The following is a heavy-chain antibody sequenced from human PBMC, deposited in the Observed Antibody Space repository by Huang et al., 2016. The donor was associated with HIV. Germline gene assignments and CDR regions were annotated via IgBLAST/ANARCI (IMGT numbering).Heavy chain of an antibody. Sequence: VESGGRLVQPGGSIRLSCVGSTFRFGAYWMSWVRQSPGKGLEGMANIKQDESEKYYVDSVKGRFNISRDNAKKVLFLEMNNVRVEDTATYYCATKTAAMDIWGQGTTVTVS. J-gene: IGHJ6*02. CDR3: ATKTAAMDI. CDR1: TFRFGAYW. D-gene: IGHD1-7*01. V-gene: IGHV3-7*01. CDR2: IKQDESEK.